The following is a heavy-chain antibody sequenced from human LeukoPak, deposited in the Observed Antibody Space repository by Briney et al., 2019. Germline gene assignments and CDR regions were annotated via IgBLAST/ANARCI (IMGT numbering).Heavy chain of an antibody. Sequence: ASVKVSCKASGYTFTSYYMHWVRQAPGQGLEWMGIMNPSGGSTSYAQKFQGRVTMTRDTSTSTVYMELSSLRSEDTAVYYCAREGHGPQNYYYYYYMDVWGKGTTVTVSS. CDR1: GYTFTSYY. V-gene: IGHV1-46*03. CDR2: MNPSGGST. CDR3: AREGHGPQNYYYYYYMDV. J-gene: IGHJ6*03. D-gene: IGHD2-8*01.